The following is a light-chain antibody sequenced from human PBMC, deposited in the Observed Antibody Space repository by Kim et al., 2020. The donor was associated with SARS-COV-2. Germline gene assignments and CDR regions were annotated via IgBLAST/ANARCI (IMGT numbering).Light chain of an antibody. CDR2: RDR. Sequence: SYELTQPPSVSVSPGQTASITCSGDKLGNTYASWYQQKPGQSPVLVIYRDRKRPSGIPERFSGSNSGNTATLTISGTQAMDEADYYCQAWDSSYVVFGGGTQLTVL. V-gene: IGLV3-1*01. J-gene: IGLJ2*01. CDR1: KLGNTY. CDR3: QAWDSSYVV.